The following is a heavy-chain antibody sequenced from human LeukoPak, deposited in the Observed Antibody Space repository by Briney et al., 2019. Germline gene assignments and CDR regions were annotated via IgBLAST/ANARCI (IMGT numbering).Heavy chain of an antibody. J-gene: IGHJ6*03. V-gene: IGHV4-39*07. CDR3: ARQGPYYYDSSGYYYYYYYMDV. CDR1: GGSVSSSSYY. Sequence: SETLSLTCTVSGGSVSSSSYYWGWIRQPPGKGLEWIGSIYYSGSTYYNPSLKSRVTISVDTSKNQFSLKLSSVTAADTAVYYCARQGPYYYDSSGYYYYYYYMDVWGKGTTVTVSS. D-gene: IGHD3-22*01. CDR2: IYYSGST.